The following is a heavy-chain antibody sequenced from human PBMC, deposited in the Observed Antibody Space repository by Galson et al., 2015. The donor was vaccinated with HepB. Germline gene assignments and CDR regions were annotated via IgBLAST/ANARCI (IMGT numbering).Heavy chain of an antibody. J-gene: IGHJ4*02. CDR2: INAGNGNT. D-gene: IGHD4-17*01. CDR1: GYTFTSYA. V-gene: IGHV1-3*01. CDR3: ARDGGLDYGDYVVLFDY. Sequence: SVKVSCKASGYTFTSYAMHWVRQAPGQRLEWTGWINAGNGNTKYSQKFQGRVTITRDTSASTAYMELSSLRSEDTAVYYCARDGGLDYGDYVVLFDYWGQGTLVTVSS.